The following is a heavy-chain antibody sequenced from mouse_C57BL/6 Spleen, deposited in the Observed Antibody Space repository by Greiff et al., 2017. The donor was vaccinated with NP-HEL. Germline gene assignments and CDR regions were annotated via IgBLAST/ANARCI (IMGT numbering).Heavy chain of an antibody. CDR3: ARLRAAQATGAFDY. Sequence: VQLQQPGAELVMPGASVKLSCKASGYTFTSYWMHWVKQRPGQGLEWIGEIDPSDSYTNYNQKFKGKSTLTVDKSSSTAYMQLSSLTSEDSAVYYCARLRAAQATGAFDYWGQGTTLTVSS. CDR1: GYTFTSYW. CDR2: IDPSDSYT. J-gene: IGHJ2*01. V-gene: IGHV1-69*01. D-gene: IGHD3-2*02.